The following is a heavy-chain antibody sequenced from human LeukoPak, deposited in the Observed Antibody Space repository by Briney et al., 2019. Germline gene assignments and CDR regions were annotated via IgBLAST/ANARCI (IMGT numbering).Heavy chain of an antibody. Sequence: SAPLSLTCAVYGGSFSGYYWSWIRPPPGKGLEWIGEINHSGSTNYNPSLKSRVTISVDTSKNQFSPKLSSVTAADTAVYYCARALTYYDFWKGFDPWGQGTLVTVSS. CDR3: ARALTYYDFWKGFDP. J-gene: IGHJ5*02. CDR2: INHSGST. V-gene: IGHV4-34*01. CDR1: GGSFSGYY. D-gene: IGHD3-3*01.